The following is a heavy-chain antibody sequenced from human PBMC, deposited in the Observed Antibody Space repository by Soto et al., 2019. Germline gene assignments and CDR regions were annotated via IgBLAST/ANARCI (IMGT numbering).Heavy chain of an antibody. CDR2: IKQDGSET. CDR3: ARHKAYYSYGMYV. Sequence: PGGSLRLSCAASGFAFSTYWMTWVRQAPGKGLECVANIKQDGSETFYVDSVKGRFTISRDDAKKSLYLEMNSLRAEDTAIYYCARHKAYYSYGMYVCARGTTVIVS. V-gene: IGHV3-7*01. J-gene: IGHJ6*02. CDR1: GFAFSTYW.